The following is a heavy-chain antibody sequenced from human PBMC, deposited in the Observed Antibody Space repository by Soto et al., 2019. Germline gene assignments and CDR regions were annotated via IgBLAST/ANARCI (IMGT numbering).Heavy chain of an antibody. V-gene: IGHV4-4*07. Sequence: QGQLQESGPGLVKPSETLSLTCSVSGGSISTYYCNWIRQPAGKGLEWIGRIASSGSTNYSPSLKSRATMSVDTSKNQFSLKLTSVTAADTAVSYCERGGHDFWSGPFDYWGQGTRATVSS. J-gene: IGHJ4*02. CDR2: IASSGST. CDR3: ERGGHDFWSGPFDY. D-gene: IGHD3-3*01. CDR1: GGSISTYY.